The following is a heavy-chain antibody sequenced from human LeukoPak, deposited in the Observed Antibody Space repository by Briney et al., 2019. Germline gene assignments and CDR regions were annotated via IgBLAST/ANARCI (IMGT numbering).Heavy chain of an antibody. CDR1: GFTVSSNY. Sequence: GGSLRLSCAASGFTVSSNYMSWVRQAPGKGLEWVSVIYSGGSTYYADSVKDRFTISRDNSKNTVYLQLNSLRAEDTAVYYCARVIVRVAGPKYYFDDWGQGTLVTVSS. CDR2: IYSGGST. J-gene: IGHJ4*02. CDR3: ARVIVRVAGPKYYFDD. D-gene: IGHD6-19*01. V-gene: IGHV3-66*01.